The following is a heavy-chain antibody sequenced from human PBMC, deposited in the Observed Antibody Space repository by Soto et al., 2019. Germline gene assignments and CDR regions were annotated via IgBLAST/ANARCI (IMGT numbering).Heavy chain of an antibody. CDR2: INHSGST. CDR1: GGSISGYY. Sequence: QVQLQQWGAGLLKPSETLSLTCAVYGGSISGYYWSWIRQPPGKGLEWIGEINHSGSTNYNPSLKSRVTMSVDTSKNQFSLKLSSVTAADTAVYYCARRLLREQQLVTTFHYSGQGTLVTVSS. V-gene: IGHV4-34*01. D-gene: IGHD6-13*01. J-gene: IGHJ4*02. CDR3: ARRLLREQQLVTTFHY.